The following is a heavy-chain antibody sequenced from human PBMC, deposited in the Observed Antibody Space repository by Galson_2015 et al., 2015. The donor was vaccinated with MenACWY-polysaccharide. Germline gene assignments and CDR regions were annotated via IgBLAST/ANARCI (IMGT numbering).Heavy chain of an antibody. CDR2: TYFGSKWYS. J-gene: IGHJ4*02. D-gene: IGHD6-19*01. V-gene: IGHV6-1*01. CDR1: GDSVSGNSVA. Sequence: CAISGDSVSGNSVAWNWIRQSPSRGLEWLGRTYFGSKWYSDYAESVKSRISINADTSKNQFSLQLNSVTPEDTAVYYCARGLAVTGYYFDYWGQGTLVTVSS. CDR3: ARGLAVTGYYFDY.